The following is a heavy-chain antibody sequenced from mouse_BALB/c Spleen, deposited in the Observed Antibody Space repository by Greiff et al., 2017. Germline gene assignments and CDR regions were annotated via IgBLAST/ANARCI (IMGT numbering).Heavy chain of an antibody. CDR2: ISYSGST. CDR1: GYSITSDYA. J-gene: IGHJ2*01. V-gene: IGHV3-2*02. Sequence: EVQLQQSGPGLVKPSQSLSLTCTVTGYSITSDYAWNWIRQFPGNKLEWMGYISYSGSTSYNPSLKSRISITRDTSKNQFFLQLNSVTTEDTATYYCARRAWGNYFDYWGQGTTLTVSS. CDR3: ARRAWGNYFDY. D-gene: IGHD3-3*01.